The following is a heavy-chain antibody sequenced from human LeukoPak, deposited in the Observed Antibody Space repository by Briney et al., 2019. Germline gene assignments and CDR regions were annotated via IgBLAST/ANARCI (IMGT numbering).Heavy chain of an antibody. Sequence: GGSLRLSCAASGFSFSTYAMSWVRQAPGKGLEWVSGICGNDGKTYYADSVKGQFTISRDNSKNTLHLQMNSLRAEDTALYYCAKDTGGSCYSAIAYWGQGALVTVST. CDR2: ICGNDGKT. V-gene: IGHV3-23*01. CDR3: AKDTGGSCYSAIAY. D-gene: IGHD2-15*01. CDR1: GFSFSTYA. J-gene: IGHJ4*02.